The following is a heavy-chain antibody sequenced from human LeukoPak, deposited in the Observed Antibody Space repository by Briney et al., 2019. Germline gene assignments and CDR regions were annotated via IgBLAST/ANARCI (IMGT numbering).Heavy chain of an antibody. D-gene: IGHD4-17*01. J-gene: IGHJ4*02. V-gene: IGHV4-4*09. Sequence: SETLSLTCTVSGDSISNYYWSWIPQPPGKGLEWIGYIYTSGGTNYNPSLKSRVTISAHTSKNQFSLNLTSVTAADTAVYYCARLRATTVTFDYWGQGTLVTVSS. CDR3: ARLRATTVTFDY. CDR2: IYTSGGT. CDR1: GDSISNYY.